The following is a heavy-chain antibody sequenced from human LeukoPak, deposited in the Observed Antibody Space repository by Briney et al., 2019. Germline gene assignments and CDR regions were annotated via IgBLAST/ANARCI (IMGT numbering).Heavy chain of an antibody. CDR2: IYHSGST. CDR3: ARAVGYDNYYDYGMDV. CDR1: GGSISNGGYS. Sequence: SETLSLTCAVSGGSISNGGYSGSWIRQPPGKGLEWIGYIYHSGSTYYNPSLKSRVTISVDRSKNQFSLKLSSVTAADTAVYYCARAVGYDNYYDYGMDVWGQGTTVTVSS. V-gene: IGHV4-30-2*01. J-gene: IGHJ6*02. D-gene: IGHD5-12*01.